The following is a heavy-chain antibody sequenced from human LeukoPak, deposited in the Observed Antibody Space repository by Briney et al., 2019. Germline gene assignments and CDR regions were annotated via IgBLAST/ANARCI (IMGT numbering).Heavy chain of an antibody. J-gene: IGHJ4*02. V-gene: IGHV3-30*18. Sequence: GGSLRLSCGASGLTVSSYGMSWVRQAPGKGLEWVAVISYDGSNKYYTDSVKGRFTISRDNSKNTLYLQMNSLRAEDTAVYYCAKPLLEYTVTLPYGYWGQGTLVTVSS. CDR3: AKPLLEYTVTLPYGY. CDR2: ISYDGSNK. D-gene: IGHD4-17*01. CDR1: GLTVSSYG.